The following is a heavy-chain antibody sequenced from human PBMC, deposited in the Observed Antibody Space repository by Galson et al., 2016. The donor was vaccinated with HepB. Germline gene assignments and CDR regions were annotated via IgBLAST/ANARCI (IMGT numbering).Heavy chain of an antibody. CDR3: ARQGPYRGGDCFHPVNY. CDR1: GYSFTTYW. D-gene: IGHD2-21*02. Sequence: QSGAEVKKPGESLRISCEGSGYSFTTYWIGWVRQMPGKGLEWMGIIYPGDSDTRYSPSFQGQVTFSVDTSINTAYLQWSSLKASDTAMYYCARQGPYRGGDCFHPVNYWGQGTLVTVSS. CDR2: IYPGDSDT. V-gene: IGHV5-51*01. J-gene: IGHJ4*02.